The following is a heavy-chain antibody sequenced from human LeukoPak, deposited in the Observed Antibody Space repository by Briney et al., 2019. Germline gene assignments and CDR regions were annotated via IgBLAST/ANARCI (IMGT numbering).Heavy chain of an antibody. CDR3: ARDRSSWPDFDY. CDR2: ISSSGSTT. Sequence: GGSLRLSCAASGFTFSSYEMKWVRQAPGKGLEWVSYISSSGSTTHYADSVKGRFTISRDNAKNSLSLQMNSLRAEDTAVYYCARDRSSWPDFDYWGQGTLVTVSS. D-gene: IGHD6-13*01. J-gene: IGHJ4*02. V-gene: IGHV3-48*03. CDR1: GFTFSSYE.